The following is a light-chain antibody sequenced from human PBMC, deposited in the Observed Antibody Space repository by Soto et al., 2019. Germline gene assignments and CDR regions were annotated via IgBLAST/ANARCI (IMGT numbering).Light chain of an antibody. CDR3: QQYYSTPRT. J-gene: IGKJ1*01. CDR1: QSIFFTSNNKNY. V-gene: IGKV4-1*01. Sequence: DIVITQSPYSLSVSLCGRATINCKSIQSIFFTSNNKNYLAWYQQKPGQPPKLLIYWASTRESGVPDRFSGSGSGTDFTLTISSLQAEDVAVYYCQQYYSTPRTFGQGTKVDIK. CDR2: WAS.